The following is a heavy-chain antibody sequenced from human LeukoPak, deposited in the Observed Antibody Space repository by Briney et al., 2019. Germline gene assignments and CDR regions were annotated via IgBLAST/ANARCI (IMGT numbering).Heavy chain of an antibody. Sequence: GRSLRLSCAISGFTSSTAWLTWVRQAPGKGPEWVADMRQDGSDKYYLDSVRGRFFISGDIVKNSLYLQMNSLRAEDTAVYYCARTTVTTSGYYYYGMDVWGQGTTVTVSS. CDR1: GFTSSTAW. V-gene: IGHV3-7*01. J-gene: IGHJ6*02. CDR3: ARTTVTTSGYYYYGMDV. D-gene: IGHD4-17*01. CDR2: MRQDGSDK.